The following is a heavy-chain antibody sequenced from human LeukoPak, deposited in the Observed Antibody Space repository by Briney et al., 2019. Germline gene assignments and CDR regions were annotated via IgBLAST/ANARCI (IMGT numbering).Heavy chain of an antibody. CDR3: ARGPGYYSNYDY. Sequence: SETLSLTCAVYGGSFSVYYWSWIRQPPGKGLEWIGEINHSGSTNYNPSLKSRVTISVDTSKNQFSLKLSSVTAADTAVYYCARGPGYYSNYDYWGQGTLATVSS. D-gene: IGHD4-11*01. CDR1: GGSFSVYY. V-gene: IGHV4-34*01. J-gene: IGHJ4*02. CDR2: INHSGST.